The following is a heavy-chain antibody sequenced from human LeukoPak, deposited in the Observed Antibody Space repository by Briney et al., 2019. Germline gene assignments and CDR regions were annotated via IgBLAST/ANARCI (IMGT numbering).Heavy chain of an antibody. D-gene: IGHD2-15*01. CDR2: ISAYNGNT. J-gene: IGHJ6*03. Sequence: ASGKVSCKASGHTFTSYGISWVRQAPGQGLEWMGWISAYNGNTNYAQKLQGRVTMTTDTSTSTAYMELRSLRSDDTAVYYCARGVLGSYYYYRDVWGKGTTVTVSS. CDR1: GHTFTSYG. V-gene: IGHV1-18*01. CDR3: ARGVLGSYYYYRDV.